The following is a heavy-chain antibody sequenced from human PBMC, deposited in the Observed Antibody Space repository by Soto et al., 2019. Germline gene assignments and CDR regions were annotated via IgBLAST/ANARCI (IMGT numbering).Heavy chain of an antibody. Sequence: EVQLVESGGGLVQPGGSLRLSCAASGFTFSSYWMHWVRQAPGKGLVWVSRISSDGTSTNNADSVKGRYTISRDNDKNTLYLQMSSLRAEDTAVYYCARNWYFDLWGRGTLVTVSS. CDR2: ISSDGTST. V-gene: IGHV3-74*01. CDR3: ARNWYFDL. J-gene: IGHJ2*01. CDR1: GFTFSSYW.